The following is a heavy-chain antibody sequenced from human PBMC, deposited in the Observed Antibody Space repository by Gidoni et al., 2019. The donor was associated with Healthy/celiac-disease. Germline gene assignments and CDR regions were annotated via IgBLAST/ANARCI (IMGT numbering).Heavy chain of an antibody. CDR3: ATEYYYDSSGFRASLAFDI. Sequence: QVQLVQSGAEVKKPGASVKVSCKASGYTFTSYYMHWVRQAPGQGLEWMGIINPSGGSTSYAQKFQGRVTMTRDTSTSTVYMELSSLRSEDTAVYYCATEYYYDSSGFRASLAFDIWGQGTMVTVSS. J-gene: IGHJ3*02. V-gene: IGHV1-46*01. D-gene: IGHD3-22*01. CDR1: GYTFTSYY. CDR2: INPSGGST.